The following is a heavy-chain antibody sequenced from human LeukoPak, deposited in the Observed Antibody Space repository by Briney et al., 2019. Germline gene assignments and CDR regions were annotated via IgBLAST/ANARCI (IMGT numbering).Heavy chain of an antibody. CDR3: AKERPLRGYNMPDY. J-gene: IGHJ4*02. D-gene: IGHD5-12*01. Sequence: TGGSLRLSCVTSGFSLSRSGIHWVRQAPGKGLEWVTFIRYDGENKYYADSVKGRFTFSRDISENTLYLEMNNLRLEDTAVYYCAKERPLRGYNMPDYWGQGTLVTVSS. V-gene: IGHV3-30*02. CDR2: IRYDGENK. CDR1: GFSLSRSG.